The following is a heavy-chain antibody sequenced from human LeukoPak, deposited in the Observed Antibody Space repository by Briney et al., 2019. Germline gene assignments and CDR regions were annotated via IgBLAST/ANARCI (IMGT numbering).Heavy chain of an antibody. CDR3: ARDGRFVGTSVVTAIINYYYGMDV. CDR1: GYNFTSYG. CDR2: ISAFNGNT. D-gene: IGHD4-23*01. Sequence: ASVKVSCKASGYNFTSYGISWVRQAPGQGLEWMAWISAFNGNTNYAQKFQGRVTMTTDTSTSTAYMELRSLRSDDTAVYYCARDGRFVGTSVVTAIINYYYGMDVWGQGTTVTVSS. V-gene: IGHV1-18*01. J-gene: IGHJ6*02.